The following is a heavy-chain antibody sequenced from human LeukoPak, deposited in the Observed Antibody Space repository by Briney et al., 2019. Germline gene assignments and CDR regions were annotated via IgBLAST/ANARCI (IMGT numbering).Heavy chain of an antibody. CDR3: ARGGYYGSGSYYDYFDY. J-gene: IGHJ4*02. V-gene: IGHV4-59*01. D-gene: IGHD3-10*01. CDR2: IYYSGST. CDR1: GGSISSYY. Sequence: SETLSLTCTVSGGSISSYYWSWIRQPPGKRLEWLGYIYYSGSTNYNPSLKSRVTISVDTSKNQFSLKLSSVTAADTAVYYCARGGYYGSGSYYDYFDYWGQGTLVTVSS.